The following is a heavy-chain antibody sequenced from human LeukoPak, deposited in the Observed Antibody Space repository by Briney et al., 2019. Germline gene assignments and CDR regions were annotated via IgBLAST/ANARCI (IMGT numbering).Heavy chain of an antibody. CDR2: ISGNGSKT. V-gene: IGHV3-23*01. Sequence: PGGSLRLSCAASGFTFSLYVMSWVRQPPGNGLKGVSGISGNGSKTFYTRSVRGRFTISRDNSRKTVFLPLDSLRAEDTALYYCARFGDYGEYWGQGTLVTVSS. D-gene: IGHD4-17*01. J-gene: IGHJ4*02. CDR3: ARFGDYGEY. CDR1: GFTFSLYV.